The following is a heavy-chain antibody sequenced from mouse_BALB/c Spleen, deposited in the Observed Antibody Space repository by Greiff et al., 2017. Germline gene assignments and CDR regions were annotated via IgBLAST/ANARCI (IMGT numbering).Heavy chain of an antibody. D-gene: IGHD5-1*01. Sequence: EVKVVESGGGLVKPGGSLKLSCAASGFAFSSYDMSWVRQTPEKRLEWVAYISSGGGSTYYPDTVKGRFTISRDNAKNTLYLQMSSLKSEDTAMYYCARRRVPLAMDYWGQGTSVTVSS. CDR3: ARRRVPLAMDY. V-gene: IGHV5-12-1*01. CDR1: GFAFSSYD. J-gene: IGHJ4*01. CDR2: ISSGGGST.